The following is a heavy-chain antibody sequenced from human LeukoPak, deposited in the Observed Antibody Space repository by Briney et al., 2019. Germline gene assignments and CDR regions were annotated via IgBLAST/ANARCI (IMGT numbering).Heavy chain of an antibody. Sequence: ASVTVSCKTSGYMVSDYYMHWVRQAPGQGLEWMGWLRGDTGDTDSPQKFKGRVTMTRDTATNTAYMQLSRLTYDDAVIYFCARFRDNACDYWGQGTLVTGSS. J-gene: IGHJ4*02. V-gene: IGHV1-2*02. CDR2: LRGDTGDT. D-gene: IGHD1-1*01. CDR1: GYMVSDYY. CDR3: ARFRDNACDY.